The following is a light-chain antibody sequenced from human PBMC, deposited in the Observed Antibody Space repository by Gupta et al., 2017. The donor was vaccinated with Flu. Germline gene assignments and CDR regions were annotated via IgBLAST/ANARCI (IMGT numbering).Light chain of an antibody. Sequence: DIVLTQSPDSLALSLGERATINCKSSQSLSYSGDNRNYLTWYQQKSGQPPKMLISWASTRESGVPERFSGSGSGTDYTLTITSLQAEDVAVYYCQQYYDSPFTFGPGTKVHVK. CDR1: QSLSYSGDNRNY. CDR3: QQYYDSPFT. CDR2: WAS. V-gene: IGKV4-1*01. J-gene: IGKJ3*01.